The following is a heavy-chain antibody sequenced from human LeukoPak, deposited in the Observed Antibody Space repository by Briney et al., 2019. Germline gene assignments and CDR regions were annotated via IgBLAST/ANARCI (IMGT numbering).Heavy chain of an antibody. J-gene: IGHJ3*02. CDR2: IKQDGSEK. Sequence: PGGSQRLSCAASGFTFSSYWMSWVRQAPGKGLEWVANIKQDGSEKYYVDSVKGRFTISRDNAKNSLYLQMNSLRAEDTAVYYCARDDYGDYGAFDIWGQGTMVTVSS. V-gene: IGHV3-7*01. D-gene: IGHD4-17*01. CDR1: GFTFSSYW. CDR3: ARDDYGDYGAFDI.